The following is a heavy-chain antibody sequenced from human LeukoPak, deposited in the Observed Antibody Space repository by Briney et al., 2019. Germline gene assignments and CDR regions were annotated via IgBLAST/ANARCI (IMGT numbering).Heavy chain of an antibody. CDR1: GFTFSSYA. J-gene: IGHJ6*02. V-gene: IGHV3-23*01. CDR3: AKAVGGLVQYYGMDV. CDR2: ISGSGGNT. Sequence: GGSLRLSCAASGFTFSSYAMSWVRQAPGKGLEWVSGISGSGGNTYYADSVKGRFTISRDNSKNTLYLQMNSLRAEDTAVYHCAKAVGGLVQYYGMDVWGQGTTVTVSS. D-gene: IGHD6-19*01.